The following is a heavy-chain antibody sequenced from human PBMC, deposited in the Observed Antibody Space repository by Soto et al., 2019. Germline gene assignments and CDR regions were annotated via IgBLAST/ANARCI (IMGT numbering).Heavy chain of an antibody. Sequence: PGGSLRLSCAASGFTFSSYAMHWVRQAPGKGLEWVAVISYDGSNKYYADSVKGRFTISRDNSKNTLYLQMNSLRAEDTAVYYCARTGYYSSGWFDDGMDVWGQGTTVTVSS. CDR3: ARTGYYSSGWFDDGMDV. V-gene: IGHV3-30-3*01. CDR1: GFTFSSYA. CDR2: ISYDGSNK. J-gene: IGHJ6*02. D-gene: IGHD6-19*01.